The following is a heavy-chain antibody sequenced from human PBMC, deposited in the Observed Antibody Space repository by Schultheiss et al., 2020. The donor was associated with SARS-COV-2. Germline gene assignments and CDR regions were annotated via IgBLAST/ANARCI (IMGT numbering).Heavy chain of an antibody. Sequence: GALKISCAASGFTFSSYWMHWVRQAPGKGLVWVSRINSDGSSTSYADSVKGRFTISRDNAKNSLYLQMNSLRAEDTAVYYCARDGGRRYSSGWYVPAVTQPKNIDYWGQGTLVTVSS. CDR1: GFTFSSYW. CDR2: INSDGSST. J-gene: IGHJ4*02. CDR3: ARDGGRRYSSGWYVPAVTQPKNIDY. V-gene: IGHV3-74*01. D-gene: IGHD6-19*01.